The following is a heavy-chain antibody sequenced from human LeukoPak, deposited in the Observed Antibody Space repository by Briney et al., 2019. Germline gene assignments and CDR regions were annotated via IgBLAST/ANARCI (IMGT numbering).Heavy chain of an antibody. CDR2: ISGSGGST. J-gene: IGHJ4*02. CDR1: GFTFSSYA. CDR3: AKDHKYWGRSYFDY. D-gene: IGHD7-27*01. V-gene: IGHV3-23*01. Sequence: GGSLRLSCAASGFTFSSYAMSWVRQAPGKGLEWVSAISGSGGSTYYADSVKGRFTISRDSSKNTLYLQMNSLRAEDTAVYYCAKDHKYWGRSYFDYWGQGTLVTVSS.